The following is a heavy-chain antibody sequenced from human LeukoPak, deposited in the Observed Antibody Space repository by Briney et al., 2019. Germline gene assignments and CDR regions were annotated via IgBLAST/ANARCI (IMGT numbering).Heavy chain of an antibody. CDR2: IYPGDSDT. CDR1: GYSFTSYW. V-gene: IGHV5-51*01. J-gene: IGHJ5*02. CDR3: ARLLGYCSSTSCYTAWFDP. Sequence: GESLKISCKGSGYSFTSYWIGWVRQMPGKGLGGMGIIYPGDSDTRYSLSFQGQVTISADKSISTAFRKWSSLKASDTAMYYCARLLGYCSSTSCYTAWFDPWGQGTLVTVSS. D-gene: IGHD2-2*02.